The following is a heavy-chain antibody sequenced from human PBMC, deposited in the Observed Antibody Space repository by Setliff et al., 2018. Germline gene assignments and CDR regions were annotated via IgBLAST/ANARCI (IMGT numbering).Heavy chain of an antibody. J-gene: IGHJ5*02. CDR2: ISHSGDP. V-gene: IGHV4-34*01. D-gene: IGHD6-13*01. CDR3: ARAPQHSNFWYALSWFDP. CDR1: GGSFSGYH. Sequence: SETLSLTCAVYGGSFSGYHWSWIRQPPGKGLEWIGEISHSGDPNYNLSLKSRVTISLDTSKNQFSLKLTSVTAADTAVYYCARAPQHSNFWYALSWFDPWGQGTLVTVSS.